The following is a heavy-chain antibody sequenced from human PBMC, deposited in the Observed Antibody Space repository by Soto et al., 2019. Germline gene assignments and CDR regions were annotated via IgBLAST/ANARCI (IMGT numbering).Heavy chain of an antibody. CDR1: DGSISTYF. Sequence: SEALDLACTFSDGSISTYFCNWIRQPAGKGLEWVGRIDNSGNNNYNPSLKSRVTMSADTSRNPIYLKLNSVTAADTAVYYCARGGQDFRGSPFDYWGQGTLVTVSS. J-gene: IGHJ4*02. CDR2: IDNSGNN. D-gene: IGHD3-3*01. V-gene: IGHV4-4*07. CDR3: ARGGQDFRGSPFDY.